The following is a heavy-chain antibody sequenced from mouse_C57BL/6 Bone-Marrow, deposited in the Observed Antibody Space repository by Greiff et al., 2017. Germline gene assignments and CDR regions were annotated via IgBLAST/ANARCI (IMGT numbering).Heavy chain of an antibody. CDR1: GFTFSDYG. Sequence: EVKVEESGGGLVQPGGSLKLSCAASGFTFSDYGMAWVRQAPRKGPEWVAFISNLAYSIYYADTVTGRFTISRENAKNTLYLEMSSLRSEDTAMYYCARHANYYGSSYWYFDVWGTGTTVTVSS. V-gene: IGHV5-15*04. J-gene: IGHJ1*03. CDR2: ISNLAYSI. CDR3: ARHANYYGSSYWYFDV. D-gene: IGHD1-1*01.